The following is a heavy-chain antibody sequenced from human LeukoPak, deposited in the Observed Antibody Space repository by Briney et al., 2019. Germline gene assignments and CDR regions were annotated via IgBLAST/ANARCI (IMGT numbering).Heavy chain of an antibody. CDR1: GFTFSSYG. D-gene: IGHD6-13*01. Sequence: GGSLRLSCAASGFTFSSYGMHWVRQAPGKGLEWVAFIRYDGSNKYYADSVKGRFTISRDNSKNTLYLQMNSLRAEDTAVYYCAKEASIAAAALYYYGMDVWGQGTTVTVSS. CDR2: IRYDGSNK. CDR3: AKEASIAAAALYYYGMDV. J-gene: IGHJ6*02. V-gene: IGHV3-30*02.